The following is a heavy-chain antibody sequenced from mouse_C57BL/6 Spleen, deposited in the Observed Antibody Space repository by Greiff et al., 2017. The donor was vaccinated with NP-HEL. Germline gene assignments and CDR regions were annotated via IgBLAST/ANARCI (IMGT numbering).Heavy chain of an antibody. J-gene: IGHJ4*01. V-gene: IGHV1-55*01. Sequence: VQLQQPGAELVKPGASVKMSCKASGYTFTSYWITWVKQRPGQGLEWIGDIYPGSGSTNYNEKFKSKATLTVDTSSSPAYMHLSSLTSEDSAVYYCARLGYYGSSYGAMDYWGQGTSVTVSS. CDR3: ARLGYYGSSYGAMDY. CDR1: GYTFTSYW. CDR2: IYPGSGST. D-gene: IGHD1-1*01.